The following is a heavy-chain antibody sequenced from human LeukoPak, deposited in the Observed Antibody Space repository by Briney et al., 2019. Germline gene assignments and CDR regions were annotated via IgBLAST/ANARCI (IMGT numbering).Heavy chain of an antibody. V-gene: IGHV3-72*01. CDR2: TRNKANSYIT. CDR1: GFTLSDYY. Sequence: GGSLRLSCATSGFTLSDYYMNWVRQALGKGLEWVGRTRNKANSYITDYAASVKGRYTISRDDSKKSLYLQMNSLKTEDTAVYYCARLGPASSGWPESFDYWGQGSLVTVSS. J-gene: IGHJ4*02. D-gene: IGHD6-19*01. CDR3: ARLGPASSGWPESFDY.